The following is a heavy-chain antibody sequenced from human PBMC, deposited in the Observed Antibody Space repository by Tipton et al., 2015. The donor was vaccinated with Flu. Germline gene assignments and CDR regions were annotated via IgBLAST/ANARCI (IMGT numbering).Heavy chain of an antibody. CDR1: GGSVSGHY. D-gene: IGHD6-13*01. V-gene: IGHV4-34*01. CDR2: INHSGST. J-gene: IGHJ2*01. CDR3: ASRGAAAAPGWYFDL. Sequence: TLSLTCAVYGGSVSGHYWSWIRQPPGKGLEWIGEINHSGSTNYNPSLKSRVTISVGTFKNQFSLKLSSVTAADTAVYYCASRGAAAAPGWYFDLWGRGTLVTVSS.